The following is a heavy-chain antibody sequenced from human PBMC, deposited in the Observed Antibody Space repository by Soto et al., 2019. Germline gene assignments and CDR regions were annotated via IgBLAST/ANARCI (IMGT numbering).Heavy chain of an antibody. CDR3: ARDRGYYGSVTLPYGMDV. CDR2: IIPIRGIA. CDR1: GGTFSSYT. D-gene: IGHD3-10*01. J-gene: IGHJ6*02. V-gene: IGHV1-69*08. Sequence: QVQLVQSGAEVKKPGSSVKVSCKASGGTFSSYTISWVRQAPGQGLEWMGRIIPIRGIANYAQKFQGRVTITADKSTSTAYMELSSLRSEDTAVYYCARDRGYYGSVTLPYGMDVWGQGTTVTVSS.